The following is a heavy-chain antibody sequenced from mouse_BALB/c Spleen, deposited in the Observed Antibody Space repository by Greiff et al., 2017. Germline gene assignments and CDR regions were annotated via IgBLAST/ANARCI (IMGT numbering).Heavy chain of an antibody. Sequence: VQLQQSGTVLARPGASVKMSCKASGYTFTSYCMHWVKQRPGQGLEWIGDIYPGNSDTSYNQKFKGKAKLTAVTSSSTAYMELSSLTNEDSAVYYCAREGYGNYAWFAYWGQGTLVTVSS. D-gene: IGHD2-10*02. CDR3: AREGYGNYAWFAY. V-gene: IGHV1-5*01. CDR2: IYPGNSDT. J-gene: IGHJ3*01. CDR1: GYTFTSYC.